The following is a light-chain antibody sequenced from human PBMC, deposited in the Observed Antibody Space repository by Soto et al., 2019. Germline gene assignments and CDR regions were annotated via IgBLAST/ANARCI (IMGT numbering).Light chain of an antibody. V-gene: IGKV3-11*01. Sequence: EIVLTQSPATLSVSPGERATLSCRASQSVNINLAWYQQKPGQAPRLLIYATSHRATDIPTRFSGSGSETDSTLTISSLEPEDFAVYYCQQRSDWPPSLTFGGGTKVDIK. CDR1: QSVNIN. J-gene: IGKJ4*01. CDR3: QQRSDWPPSLT. CDR2: ATS.